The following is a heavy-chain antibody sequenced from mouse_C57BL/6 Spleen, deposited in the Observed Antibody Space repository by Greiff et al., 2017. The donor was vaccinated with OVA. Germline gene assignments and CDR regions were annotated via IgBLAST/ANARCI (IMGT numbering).Heavy chain of an antibody. Sequence: QVQLQQSGAELARPGASVKLSCKASGYTFTSYGISWVKQRTGQGLEWIGEIYPRSGNTYYNEKFKGKSTLTVDKSSSTAYMQLSSLTSEDSAVYYCARSYYSNARGAMDYWGQGTSVTVSS. CDR1: GYTFTSYG. CDR3: ARSYYSNARGAMDY. V-gene: IGHV1-81*01. D-gene: IGHD2-5*01. J-gene: IGHJ4*01. CDR2: IYPRSGNT.